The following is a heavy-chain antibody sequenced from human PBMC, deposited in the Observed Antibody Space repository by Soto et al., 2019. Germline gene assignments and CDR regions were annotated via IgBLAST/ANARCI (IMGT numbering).Heavy chain of an antibody. CDR3: ARDYGDYEGWFDP. CDR2: IIPILGIA. CDR1: GGTFSSYT. J-gene: IGHJ5*02. Sequence: QVQLVQSGAEVKKPGSSVKVSCKASGGTFSSYTISWVRQAPGQGLEWMGRIIPILGIANYAQKFQGRVTITADKSTTTAYMELSSVRSADTAVYYCARDYGDYEGWFDPWGQVTLVTVSS. D-gene: IGHD4-17*01. V-gene: IGHV1-69*08.